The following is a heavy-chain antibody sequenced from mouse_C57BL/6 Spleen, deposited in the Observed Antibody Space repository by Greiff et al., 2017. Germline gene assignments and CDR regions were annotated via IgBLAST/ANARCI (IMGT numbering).Heavy chain of an antibody. Sequence: QVQLKESGPELVKPGASVKISCKASGYAFSSSWMNWVKQRPGKGLEWIGRIYPGDGDTNYNGKFKGKATLTADKSSSTAYMQHSSLTSEDSAVDYCGRIVTMVTTYAMDYWGQGTSVTVSS. CDR2: IYPGDGDT. CDR1: GYAFSSSW. D-gene: IGHD2-2*01. CDR3: GRIVTMVTTYAMDY. J-gene: IGHJ4*01. V-gene: IGHV1-82*01.